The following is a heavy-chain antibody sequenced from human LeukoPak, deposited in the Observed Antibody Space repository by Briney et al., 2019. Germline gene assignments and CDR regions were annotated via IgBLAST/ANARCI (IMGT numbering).Heavy chain of an antibody. CDR3: VRELPPVVQYYFDY. Sequence: TGGSLRLSCAASGFTFSRYEMNWVRQAPGKGLEWISYITADGTNKYDADSVKGRFTISRDNSRNTLYLQMNSLRAEDTAVYYCVRELPPVVQYYFDYWGPGTLVTVSS. V-gene: IGHV3-48*03. D-gene: IGHD3-22*01. CDR2: ITADGTNK. CDR1: GFTFSRYE. J-gene: IGHJ4*02.